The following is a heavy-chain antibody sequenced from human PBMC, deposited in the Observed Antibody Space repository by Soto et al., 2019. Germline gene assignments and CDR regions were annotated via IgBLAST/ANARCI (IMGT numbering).Heavy chain of an antibody. CDR3: TRGGRENNWNDGNFEY. Sequence: ASVKVSCKASGYSFTGNSMHWVRQAPGQGLEWMGWINPKNGDINYAQKFQGRVTMTRDKSTSTAFLELSSLRSDDTAVYYCTRGGRENNWNDGNFEYWGQGTQVTVSS. J-gene: IGHJ4*02. CDR1: GYSFTGNS. D-gene: IGHD1-20*01. V-gene: IGHV1-2*02. CDR2: INPKNGDI.